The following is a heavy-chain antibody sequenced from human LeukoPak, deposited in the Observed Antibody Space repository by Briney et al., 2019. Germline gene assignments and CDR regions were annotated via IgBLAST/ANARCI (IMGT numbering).Heavy chain of an antibody. D-gene: IGHD2-21*02. CDR2: IYYDGST. V-gene: IGHV3-53*01. Sequence: GGSLRLSCAASGFIVSSNYINWVRQAPGKGLEWVSVIYYDGSTYYADSVKGRFTISRDNSKNTVYLQMNSLRAEDTAVYYCARGRRYCGGDCYVPYYFDYWGQGTLVTVSS. CDR1: GFIVSSNY. J-gene: IGHJ4*02. CDR3: ARGRRYCGGDCYVPYYFDY.